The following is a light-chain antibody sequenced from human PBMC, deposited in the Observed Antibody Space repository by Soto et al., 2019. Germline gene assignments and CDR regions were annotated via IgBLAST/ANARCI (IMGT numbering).Light chain of an antibody. CDR2: SAS. CDR1: QVINSH. J-gene: IGKJ4*01. Sequence: DIQLTQSPSFLSASVGDRVTVTCRASQVINSHLAWYQKKSGKAPKLLIYSASTLESGVPSRFSGGGSGTEFTLTISSLQPEDSATYYCQQFKDYPLTFGGGTKVEIK. V-gene: IGKV1-9*01. CDR3: QQFKDYPLT.